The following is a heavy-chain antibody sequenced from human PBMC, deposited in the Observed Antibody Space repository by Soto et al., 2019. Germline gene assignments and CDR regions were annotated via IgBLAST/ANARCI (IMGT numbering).Heavy chain of an antibody. CDR1: GFTFSSYG. CDR3: AKDVVVGATPGLGDYHYFYGMDG. J-gene: IGHJ6*01. CDR2: ISYDGSNK. V-gene: IGHV3-30*18. Sequence: GGSLRLSCAASGFTFSSYGMHWVRQAPGKGLEWVSVISYDGSNKYYADSVKGRFTISRDNSKNTLYLQMNSLRAEDTAVYYCAKDVVVGATPGLGDYHYFYGMDGWGQGATVTVSS. D-gene: IGHD1-26*01.